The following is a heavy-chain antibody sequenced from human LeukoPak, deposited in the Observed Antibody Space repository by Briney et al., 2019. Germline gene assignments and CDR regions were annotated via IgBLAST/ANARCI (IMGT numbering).Heavy chain of an antibody. CDR1: GGTFSSYA. D-gene: IGHD6-19*01. CDR2: IIPIFGTA. CDR3: ARAGYSSGWYGY. J-gene: IGHJ4*02. Sequence: SVKVSCKASGGTFSSYAISWVRQAPGQGLEWMGRIIPIFGTANYAQKFQGRVTITADKSTSTAYMELSSLRSEDAAVYYCARAGYSSGWYGYWGQGTLVTVSS. V-gene: IGHV1-69*06.